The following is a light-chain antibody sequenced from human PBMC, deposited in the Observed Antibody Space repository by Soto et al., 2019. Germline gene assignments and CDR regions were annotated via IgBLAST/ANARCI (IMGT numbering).Light chain of an antibody. CDR2: GVT. Sequence: QSALTQSASVSGSPGQSITISCTGTSSDIGDYNYVSWYKHDPGQAPRLMIYGVTNRPSGISDRFSASKSGNTASLTISGLQAEDEADYYCSSFTGSTTHVFGTGTKLTVL. V-gene: IGLV2-14*01. J-gene: IGLJ1*01. CDR1: SSDIGDYNY. CDR3: SSFTGSTTHV.